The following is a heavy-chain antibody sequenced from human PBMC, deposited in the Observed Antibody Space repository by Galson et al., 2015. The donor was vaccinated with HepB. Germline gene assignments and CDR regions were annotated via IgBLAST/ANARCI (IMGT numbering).Heavy chain of an antibody. V-gene: IGHV1-3*01. J-gene: IGHJ4*02. D-gene: IGHD4-17*01. Sequence: QSGAEVKKPGASVKASCKASGYTFTTSAIHWVRQAPGQRLEWMGWINAGNGNTKYSQKFQGRVTIARDTSASTASMELSSLRSEDTAVYYCARGGEYFDNWGQGTLVSVSS. CDR1: GYTFTTSA. CDR3: ARGGEYFDN. CDR2: INAGNGNT.